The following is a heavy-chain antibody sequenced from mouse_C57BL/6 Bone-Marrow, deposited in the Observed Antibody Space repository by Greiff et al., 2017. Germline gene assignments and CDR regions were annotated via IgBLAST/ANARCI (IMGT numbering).Heavy chain of an antibody. V-gene: IGHV1-54*01. CDR2: INPGSGGT. J-gene: IGHJ2*01. CDR3: ARSNYYGSSYYYFDY. Sequence: QVQLQQSGAELVRPGTSVKVSCKASGYAFTNYLIEWVKQRPGQGLEWIGLINPGSGGTNYNEKFKGKATLTADKSSSTAYMQLSSLTSEDSAVYFGARSNYYGSSYYYFDYWGQGTTLTVSS. D-gene: IGHD1-1*01. CDR1: GYAFTNYL.